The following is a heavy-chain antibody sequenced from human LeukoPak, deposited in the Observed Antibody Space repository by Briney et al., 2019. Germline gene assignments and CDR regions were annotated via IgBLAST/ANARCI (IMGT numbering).Heavy chain of an antibody. CDR1: GFTFSSYW. CDR3: AREAPHYDYVWGSPPFDY. CDR2: INSDGSST. D-gene: IGHD3-16*01. V-gene: IGHV3-74*01. Sequence: GGSLRLSRAASGFTFSSYWMHWVRQAPGTGLVWVSRINSDGSSTSYADSVKGRFTISRDNAKNTLYLQMNSLRAEDTAVYYCAREAPHYDYVWGSPPFDYWGQGTLVTVSS. J-gene: IGHJ4*02.